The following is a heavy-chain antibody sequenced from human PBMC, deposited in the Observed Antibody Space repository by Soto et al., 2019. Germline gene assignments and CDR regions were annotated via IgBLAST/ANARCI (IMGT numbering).Heavy chain of an antibody. CDR3: ARDKITGLFDY. Sequence: XXPLSLHYAVCGGSFSGYYWPWILQPPGTGLEWIGEINHSGSTNYNPSLKSRVTISVDTSKNQFSLKLTSVTAADTAVYYCARDKITGLFDYWGQGTLVTSPQ. V-gene: IGHV4-34*01. J-gene: IGHJ4*02. CDR1: GGSFSGYY. CDR2: INHSGST. D-gene: IGHD2-8*02.